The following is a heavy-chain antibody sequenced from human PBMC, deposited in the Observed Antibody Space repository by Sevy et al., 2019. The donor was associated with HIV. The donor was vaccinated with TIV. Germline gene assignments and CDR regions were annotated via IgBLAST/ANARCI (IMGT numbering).Heavy chain of an antibody. V-gene: IGHV3-23*01. CDR3: AKDKLWFGELSPLDV. CDR1: GFTFSSYA. D-gene: IGHD3-10*01. J-gene: IGHJ6*02. Sequence: GSLRLSCAASGFTFSSYAMSWVRQAPGKGLEWVSAISGSGGSTYYADSVKGRFTISRDNSKNTLYLQMNSLRAEDTAVYYCAKDKLWFGELSPLDVWGQGTTVTVSS. CDR2: ISGSGGST.